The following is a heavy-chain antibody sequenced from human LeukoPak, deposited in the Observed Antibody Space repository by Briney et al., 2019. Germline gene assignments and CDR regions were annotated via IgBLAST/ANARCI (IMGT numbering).Heavy chain of an antibody. CDR1: GGTFSSYA. CDR2: IIPIFGTA. Sequence: SVKVSCKASGGTFSSYAISWVLQAPGQGLEWMGRIIPIFGTANYAQKFQGRVTITTDESTSTAYMELSSLRSEDTAVYYCALRQPDAFDIWGQGTMVTVSS. V-gene: IGHV1-69*05. J-gene: IGHJ3*02. CDR3: ALRQPDAFDI. D-gene: IGHD6-13*01.